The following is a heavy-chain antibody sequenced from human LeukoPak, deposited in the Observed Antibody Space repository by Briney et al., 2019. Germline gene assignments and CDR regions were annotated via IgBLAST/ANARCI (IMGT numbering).Heavy chain of an antibody. CDR3: ASTYYYDSNPPRGY. J-gene: IGHJ4*02. D-gene: IGHD3-22*01. V-gene: IGHV3-48*03. CDR1: GFTFSSYE. CDR2: ISSSGSTI. Sequence: GGSLRLSCAASGFTFSSYEMNWVRQAPGKGLEWVSYISSSGSTIYYADSVKGRFTISRDNAKNSLYLQMNSLRAEDTAVHYCASTYYYDSNPPRGYWGQGTLVTVSS.